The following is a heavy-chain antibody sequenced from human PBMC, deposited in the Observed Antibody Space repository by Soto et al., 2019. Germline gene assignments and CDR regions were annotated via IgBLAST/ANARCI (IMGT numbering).Heavy chain of an antibody. Sequence: ASVKVSCKASGYTFSNYGISWVRQAPGQGLEWMGWSSAFNGNTDYAQKLQGRITMTTDTSTSTAYMELRSLRSEDTAVYYCAADRDYYDSSGPPSLDYWGQGTLVTVSS. CDR3: AADRDYYDSSGPPSLDY. CDR2: SSAFNGNT. D-gene: IGHD3-22*01. CDR1: GYTFSNYG. V-gene: IGHV1-18*01. J-gene: IGHJ4*02.